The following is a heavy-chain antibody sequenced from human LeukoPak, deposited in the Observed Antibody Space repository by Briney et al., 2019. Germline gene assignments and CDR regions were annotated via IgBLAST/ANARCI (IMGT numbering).Heavy chain of an antibody. J-gene: IGHJ4*02. CDR1: GFTFSSYG. CDR2: ISYDGSNK. CDR3: AKSFDY. Sequence: PGRSLRLSCAASGFTFSSYGMHWVRQAPGKGLEWVAVISYDGSNKYYADSVMGRFTISRDNSKNTLYLQMNSLRAEDTAVYYCAKSFDYWGQGTLVTVSS. V-gene: IGHV3-30*18.